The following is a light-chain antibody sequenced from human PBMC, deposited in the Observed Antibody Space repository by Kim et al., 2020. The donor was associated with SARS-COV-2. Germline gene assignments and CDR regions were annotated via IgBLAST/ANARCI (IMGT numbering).Light chain of an antibody. CDR1: SSNIGTNF. V-gene: IGLV1-47*01. J-gene: IGLJ3*02. Sequence: GQGVTMSCSGTSSNIGTNFVYWYQQLPGTAPILLMYRNNQRRSGVPDRISGSKSGTSASLAISGLRSEDEADYYCAAWDDSLSRVVFGGGTQLTVL. CDR3: AAWDDSLSRVV. CDR2: RNN.